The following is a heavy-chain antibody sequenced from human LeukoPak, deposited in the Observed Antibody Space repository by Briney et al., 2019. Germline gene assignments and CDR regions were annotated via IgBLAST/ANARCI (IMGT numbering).Heavy chain of an antibody. V-gene: IGHV4-30-2*01. J-gene: IGHJ4*02. CDR3: ARLPITIFGVVRPYFDY. Sequence: PSQTLSLTCTVSGGSISSGGYYWSWIRQPPGKGLEWIGYIYHSGSPYYNPSLKSRVTISVDRSKNQFSLKLSSVTAADTAVYYCARLPITIFGVVRPYFDYWGQGTLVTVSS. CDR1: GGSISSGGYY. D-gene: IGHD3-3*01. CDR2: IYHSGSP.